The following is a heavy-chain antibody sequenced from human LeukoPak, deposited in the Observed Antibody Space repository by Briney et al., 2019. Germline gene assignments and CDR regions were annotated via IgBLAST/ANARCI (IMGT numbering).Heavy chain of an antibody. Sequence: SETLSLTCTVSGGSMSNYYWSWIRQPPGKGLEWIGFIYYSGSTNQNPSLRSRATIPLDTSKNQFSLRLSSVTAADTAVYYCARDGARLTGTYGMDVWGHGTTVTVSS. CDR2: IYYSGST. J-gene: IGHJ6*02. V-gene: IGHV4-59*01. CDR1: GGSMSNYY. CDR3: ARDGARLTGTYGMDV. D-gene: IGHD4-17*01.